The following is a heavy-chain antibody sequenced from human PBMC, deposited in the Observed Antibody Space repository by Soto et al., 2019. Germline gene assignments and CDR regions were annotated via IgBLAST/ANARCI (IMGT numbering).Heavy chain of an antibody. CDR1: GGTFSSYT. CDR2: IIPILGIA. D-gene: IGHD1-20*01. CDR3: ASLRYNWNIDAIDI. J-gene: IGHJ3*02. Sequence: SVQVSCKASGGTFSSYTISWVRQAPGQGLEWMGRIIPILGIANYAQKFQGRVTFTADKSTSTAYMELSSLRSEDTAVYYCASLRYNWNIDAIDIWGQGTMVTVSS. V-gene: IGHV1-69*02.